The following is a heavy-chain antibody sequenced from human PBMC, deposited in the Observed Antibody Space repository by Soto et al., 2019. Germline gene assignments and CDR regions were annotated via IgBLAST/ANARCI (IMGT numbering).Heavy chain of an antibody. CDR3: ARARYYDFWSGYYRHYYYYYGMDV. CDR2: IIPIFGTG. Sequence: QVQLVQSGAEVKKPGSSVKVSCKASGGTFSSYAISWVRQAPGQGLEWMGGIIPIFGTGNYAQKFQGRVTITADESTSTAYMELSSLRSEDTAVYYCARARYYDFWSGYYRHYYYYYGMDVWGQGTTVTVSS. V-gene: IGHV1-69*01. D-gene: IGHD3-3*01. J-gene: IGHJ6*02. CDR1: GGTFSSYA.